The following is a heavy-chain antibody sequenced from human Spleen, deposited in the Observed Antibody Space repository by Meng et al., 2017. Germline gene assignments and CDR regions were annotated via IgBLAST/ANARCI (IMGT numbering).Heavy chain of an antibody. CDR2: IYWDDDK. CDR3: AHRPYGSAWYFDY. V-gene: IGHV2-5*02. Sequence: QIPLKESAPPLVKPTQTLPLTCTFSGFSLTTGGVGVGWIRQPPGKALEWLALIYWDDDKRYSPSLKNGVTITKDTSKNQVVLTMTNMDPADTATYYCAHRPYGSAWYFDYWGQGTLVTVSS. D-gene: IGHD6-19*01. CDR1: GFSLTTGGVG. J-gene: IGHJ4*02.